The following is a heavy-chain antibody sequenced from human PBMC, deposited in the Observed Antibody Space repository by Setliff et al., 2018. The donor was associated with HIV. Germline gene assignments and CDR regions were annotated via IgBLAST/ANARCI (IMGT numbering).Heavy chain of an antibody. CDR3: AKVYCGGDCYSGPDY. CDR2: IWSDDTNK. D-gene: IGHD2-21*02. J-gene: IGHJ4*02. Sequence: PGGSLRLSCAASRFTFSHYGMHWVRQAPGKGLEWLAVIWSDDTNKYYADSVRGRFTISRDKSKSTVYLQMNSLRTDDTAVYYCAKVYCGGDCYSGPDYWGQGTLVTVSS. CDR1: RFTFSHYG. V-gene: IGHV3-33*03.